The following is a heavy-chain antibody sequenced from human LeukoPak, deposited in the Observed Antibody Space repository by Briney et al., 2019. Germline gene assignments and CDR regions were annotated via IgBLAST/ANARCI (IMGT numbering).Heavy chain of an antibody. V-gene: IGHV3-30*02. CDR3: AKDRDGSGSCFDY. CDR1: GFTFSSYG. J-gene: IGHJ4*02. CDR2: IRYDGSNK. D-gene: IGHD3-10*01. Sequence: QSGGSLRLSCAASGFTFSSYGMHWVRQAPGKGLEWVAFIRYDGSNKYYADSVKGRFTISRDNSKNTLYLQMNSLRAEDTAVYYCAKDRDGSGSCFDYWGQGTLVTVSS.